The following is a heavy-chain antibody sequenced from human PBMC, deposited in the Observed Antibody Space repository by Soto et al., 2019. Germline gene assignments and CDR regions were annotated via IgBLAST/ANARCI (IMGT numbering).Heavy chain of an antibody. J-gene: IGHJ6*02. Sequence: EVQLVESGGGLVQPGGSLRLSCAASGFTFSSYEMNWVRQAPGKGLEWVSYISSSGSTIYYADSVQGRFTISRDNANNSRYLQMNSLRAEDTAVYYCARDDILTTPRDYYYYGMDVWGQGTTVTVSS. CDR1: GFTFSSYE. V-gene: IGHV3-48*03. D-gene: IGHD3-9*01. CDR2: ISSSGSTI. CDR3: ARDDILTTPRDYYYYGMDV.